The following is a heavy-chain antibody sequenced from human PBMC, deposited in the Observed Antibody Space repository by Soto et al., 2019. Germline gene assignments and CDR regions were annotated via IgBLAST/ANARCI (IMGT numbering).Heavy chain of an antibody. CDR3: AHRVLRTVFGLVTTTAIYFDF. J-gene: IGHJ4*02. V-gene: IGHV2-5*02. CDR2: IYWDDDK. CDR1: GFSLTTSGVG. Sequence: QITLNESGPTQVKPRQTLTLTCTFSGFSLTTSGVGVGWIRQSPGKAPEWLALIYWDDDKRYSPSLKRRLTITKDTPKNQVVLTMADLDPADTATYYCAHRVLRTVFGLVTTTAIYFDFWGQGTPVAVYS. D-gene: IGHD3-3*01.